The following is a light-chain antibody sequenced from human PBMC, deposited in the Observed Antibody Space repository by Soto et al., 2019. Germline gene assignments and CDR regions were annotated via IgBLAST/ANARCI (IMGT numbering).Light chain of an antibody. CDR2: DAS. V-gene: IGKV1-33*01. CDR3: QLYDRHPPYT. J-gene: IGKJ2*01. Sequence: DIQMTQSPSSLSVSVGDTVTITCQARKVIDNYFTWYQHKPGQAPRLLIYDASYLETGVQSRFSGRGSGTDFTLTLHSLHPEDIETYYCQLYDRHPPYTFGQGTKLELK. CDR1: KVIDNY.